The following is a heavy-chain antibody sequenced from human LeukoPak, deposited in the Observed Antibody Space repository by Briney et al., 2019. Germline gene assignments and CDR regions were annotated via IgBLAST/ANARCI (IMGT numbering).Heavy chain of an antibody. Sequence: PSETLSLTCTVSGDSISDYYWSRIRQPAGKGLEWIGRIYTSGTTDYNPTLKSRVTMSVDTSNNQFSLKLSSVTAADTAVYYCARYRSGYYFDYWGQGTLVTVSS. D-gene: IGHD6-19*01. J-gene: IGHJ4*02. CDR2: IYTSGTT. V-gene: IGHV4-4*07. CDR3: ARYRSGYYFDY. CDR1: GDSISDYY.